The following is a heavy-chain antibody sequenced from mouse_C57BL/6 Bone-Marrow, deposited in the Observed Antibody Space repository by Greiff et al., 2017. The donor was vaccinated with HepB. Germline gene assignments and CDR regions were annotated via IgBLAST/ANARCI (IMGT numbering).Heavy chain of an antibody. CDR3: TGRITTVVEDWFAY. CDR2: IRLKSDNYAT. CDR1: GFTFSNYW. Sequence: VQLKESGGGLVQPGGSMKLSCVASGFTFSNYWMNWVRQSPEKGLEWVAQIRLKSDNYATHYAESVKGRFTISRDDSKSSVYLQMNNLRAEDTGIYYCTGRITTVVEDWFAYWGQGTLVTVSA. D-gene: IGHD1-1*01. J-gene: IGHJ3*01. V-gene: IGHV6-3*01.